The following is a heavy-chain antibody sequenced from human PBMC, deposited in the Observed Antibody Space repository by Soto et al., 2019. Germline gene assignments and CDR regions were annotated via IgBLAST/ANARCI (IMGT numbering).Heavy chain of an antibody. J-gene: IGHJ4*02. D-gene: IGHD6-13*01. Sequence: PSETLSLTCTVSGGSISSSSYYWGWIRQPPGKGLEWIGSIYYSGSTYYNPSLKSRVTISVDTSKNQFSLKLSSVTAADTAVYYCARGLRQHPIDYWGQGTLVTVSS. CDR1: GGSISSSSYY. CDR2: IYYSGST. CDR3: ARGLRQHPIDY. V-gene: IGHV4-39*01.